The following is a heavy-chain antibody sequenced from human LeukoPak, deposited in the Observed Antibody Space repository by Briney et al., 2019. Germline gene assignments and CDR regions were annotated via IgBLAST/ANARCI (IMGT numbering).Heavy chain of an antibody. V-gene: IGHV4-61*02. D-gene: IGHD3-9*01. CDR1: GGSISSGSYY. CDR3: ARVHNDILTDDSLGDKFDY. Sequence: SETLSLTCTVSGGSISSGSYYWSCIRQPAGKGLECIGRIYTSGSTNYNPSLKSRVAISVDKSKNQVSLKLSSVTAADTAVYYCARVHNDILTDDSLGDKFDYWGQGTLVTVSS. CDR2: IYTSGST. J-gene: IGHJ4*02.